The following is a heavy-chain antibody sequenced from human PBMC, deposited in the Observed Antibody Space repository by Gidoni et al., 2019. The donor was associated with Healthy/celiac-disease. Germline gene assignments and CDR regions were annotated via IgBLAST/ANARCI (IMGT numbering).Heavy chain of an antibody. J-gene: IGHJ6*02. Sequence: EVQLVESGGGLVKPGGSLRLSCVASGFTFSAYSMNWVRQAPGKGLEWVSSISSNSSYIYYAESVKGRFTISRDNAENSLYLQMNSLRAEDTSVYYCARAIDFYYFAMDVWGQGTTVTVSS. CDR1: GFTFSAYS. CDR3: ARAIDFYYFAMDV. D-gene: IGHD2-21*01. CDR2: ISSNSSYI. V-gene: IGHV3-21*01.